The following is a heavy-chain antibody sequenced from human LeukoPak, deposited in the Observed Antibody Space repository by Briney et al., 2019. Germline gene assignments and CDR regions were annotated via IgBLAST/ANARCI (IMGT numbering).Heavy chain of an antibody. CDR3: ARLSYYDSSGYFDY. Sequence: SETLSLTCTVSGGSISSYYWSWIRQPAGKGLEWIGRIYTSGSTNYNPSLKSRVTISVDKSKNQFSLKLSSVTAADTAVYYCARLSYYDSSGYFDYWGQGTLVTVSS. CDR2: IYTSGST. CDR1: GGSISSYY. D-gene: IGHD3-22*01. V-gene: IGHV4-4*07. J-gene: IGHJ4*02.